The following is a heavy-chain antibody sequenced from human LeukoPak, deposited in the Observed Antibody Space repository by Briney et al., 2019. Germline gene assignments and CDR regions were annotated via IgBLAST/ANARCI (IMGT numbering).Heavy chain of an antibody. CDR3: ATLAAAGTNY. Sequence: GGSLRLSCAASGFTFSRYWMHWVRQAPEKGLVWVSRADYDGSDTSYADSVRGRFTISRDNAKNTLYLQMNSLSAEDTAVYYCATLAAAGTNYWGQGTLVTVSS. V-gene: IGHV3-74*01. D-gene: IGHD6-13*01. CDR1: GFTFSRYW. CDR2: ADYDGSDT. J-gene: IGHJ4*02.